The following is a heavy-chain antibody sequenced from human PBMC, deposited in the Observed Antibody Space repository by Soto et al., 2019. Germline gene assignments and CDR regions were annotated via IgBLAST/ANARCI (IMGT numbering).Heavy chain of an antibody. CDR3: AHSEPMVRGAPFDP. CDR1: GFSLSTSGVG. Sequence: QITLKESGPTLVKPTQTLTLTCTFSGFSLSTSGVGVGWIRQPPGKALEWLALIYWDDDKRYSPSLKSRLTITKDTSKNQVVLTMTNMDTVDTATYYCAHSEPMVRGAPFDPWGQGTLVTVSS. CDR2: IYWDDDK. J-gene: IGHJ5*02. D-gene: IGHD3-10*01. V-gene: IGHV2-5*02.